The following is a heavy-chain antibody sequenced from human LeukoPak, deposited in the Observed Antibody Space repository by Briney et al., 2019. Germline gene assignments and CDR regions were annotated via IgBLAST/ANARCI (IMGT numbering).Heavy chain of an antibody. J-gene: IGHJ3*02. Sequence: SSVKVSCKASGGTFISYAISWVRQAPGQGLEWMGGIIPIFGTAHYAQKFQGRVTITADKTTSTAYMELSSLRSENTAVYYCASASYSGSYYYRLSSDAFDIWGQGTMVTVSS. D-gene: IGHD1-26*01. V-gene: IGHV1-69*06. CDR2: IIPIFGTA. CDR1: GGTFISYA. CDR3: ASASYSGSYYYRLSSDAFDI.